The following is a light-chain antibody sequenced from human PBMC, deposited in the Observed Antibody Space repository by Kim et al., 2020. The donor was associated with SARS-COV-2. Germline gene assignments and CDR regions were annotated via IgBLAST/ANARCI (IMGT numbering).Light chain of an antibody. CDR3: QSYDSSLSGSAV. CDR1: SPNIGAGYE. J-gene: IGLJ2*01. V-gene: IGLV1-40*01. Sequence: VTIPLTWGSPNIGAGYELQWDQQLPGTAPKLLIYGNSNRPSGVPDRFSGSKSGTSASLAITGLQAEDEADYYCQSYDSSLSGSAVFGGGTQLTVL. CDR2: GNS.